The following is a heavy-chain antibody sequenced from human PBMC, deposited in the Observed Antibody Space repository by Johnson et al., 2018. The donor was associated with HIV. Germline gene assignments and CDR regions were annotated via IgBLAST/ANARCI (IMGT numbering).Heavy chain of an antibody. D-gene: IGHD2-21*01. Sequence: EVQLVESGGGLVQPGGSLRLSCAASGFTFSSYAMSWVRQAPGKGLEWVSAISGSGGSTYYADSVKGRFTISRDNSKNTLYLQMNSLRAEDTAVYYCASNGVVVVMAILHDAFDIWGQGTMVTVSS. CDR3: ASNGVVVVMAILHDAFDI. V-gene: IGHV3-23*04. CDR1: GFTFSSYA. CDR2: ISGSGGST. J-gene: IGHJ3*02.